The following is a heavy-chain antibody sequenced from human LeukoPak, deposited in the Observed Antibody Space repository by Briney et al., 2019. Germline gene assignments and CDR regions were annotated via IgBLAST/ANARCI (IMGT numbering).Heavy chain of an antibody. V-gene: IGHV4-61*02. CDR1: GGSISSGSYY. CDR2: IYTSGST. CDR3: ARDIAYCGGDCYVQFDP. Sequence: SETLSLTCTVSGGSISSGSYYWSWIRQPAGKGLEWVGRIYTSGSTNYNPSLKSRVTISVDTSKNQFSLKLSSVTAADTAVYYCARDIAYCGGDCYVQFDPWGQGTLVTVSS. D-gene: IGHD2-21*02. J-gene: IGHJ5*02.